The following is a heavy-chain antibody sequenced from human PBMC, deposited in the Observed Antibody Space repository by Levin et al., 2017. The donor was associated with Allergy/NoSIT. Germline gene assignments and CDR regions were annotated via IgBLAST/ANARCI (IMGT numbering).Heavy chain of an antibody. D-gene: IGHD1-26*01. J-gene: IGHJ4*02. CDR3: ARDDSGSKKGVLLGY. Sequence: PGGSLRLSCAASGFTFGDYAMHWVRQAPGKGLEWVAGISCDGSNKDYADSVKGRFTISRDNSKNTLYLQMNSLRAEDTAVYYCARDDSGSKKGVLLGYWGQGTLVTVSS. V-gene: IGHV3-30*04. CDR2: ISCDGSNK. CDR1: GFTFGDYA.